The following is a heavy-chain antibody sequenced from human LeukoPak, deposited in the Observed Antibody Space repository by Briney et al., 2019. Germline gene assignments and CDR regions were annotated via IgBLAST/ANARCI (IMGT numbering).Heavy chain of an antibody. Sequence: SVKVSCKASGYTFISYGIIWVRQAPGQGLEWMGWINPNSAGTDYAQNFQGRVTMTRDTSISTAYMELSRLTSDDTAVYYCARDPQYNWGPFDYWGQGILVTVSS. J-gene: IGHJ4*02. CDR3: ARDPQYNWGPFDY. D-gene: IGHD1-20*01. CDR2: INPNSAGT. CDR1: GYTFISYG. V-gene: IGHV1-2*02.